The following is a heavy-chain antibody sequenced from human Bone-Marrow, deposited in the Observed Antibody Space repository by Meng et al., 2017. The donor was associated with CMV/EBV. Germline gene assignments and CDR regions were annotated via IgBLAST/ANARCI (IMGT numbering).Heavy chain of an antibody. CDR1: GFTFSSYS. CDR3: VRIMVGATGGDY. CDR2: INTDGNSL. V-gene: IGHV3-74*01. D-gene: IGHD1-26*01. J-gene: IGHJ4*02. Sequence: GGSLRLSCAASGFTFSSYSMNWVRQAPGKGLEWVSRINTDGNSLSHADSVKGRFTISRDNAKNTVYLQMNSLRDEDTAVYYCVRIMVGATGGDYWGLGALVTVSS.